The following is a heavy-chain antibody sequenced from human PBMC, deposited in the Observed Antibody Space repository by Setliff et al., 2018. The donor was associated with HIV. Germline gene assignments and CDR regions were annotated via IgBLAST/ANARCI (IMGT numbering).Heavy chain of an antibody. Sequence: SETLSLTCAVYGGSFSGYYWTWIRQPPGRGLEWIGEIIHSGGTNYNRSLKSRVTTSVDTSKNQFSLNLSSVTAANTAVYYCARGGLGVVGAIDYWSQGTLVTVSS. CDR1: GGSFSGYY. CDR2: IIHSGGT. J-gene: IGHJ4*02. V-gene: IGHV4-34*01. D-gene: IGHD2-15*01. CDR3: ARGGLGVVGAIDY.